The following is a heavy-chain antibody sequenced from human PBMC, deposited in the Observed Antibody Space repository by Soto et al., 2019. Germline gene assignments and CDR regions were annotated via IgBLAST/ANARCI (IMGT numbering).Heavy chain of an antibody. CDR2: VSPDGSRK. CDR1: GFTFSGYS. D-gene: IGHD3-16*01. CDR3: ARDVWHCGSDTCYFYGMDV. J-gene: IGHJ6*02. Sequence: QVQLVESGGGVVQPGRSLRLSCEGSGFTFSGYSIHWVRQAPGKGLEWVAVVSPDGSRKYYADSVKGRFTIPRDNSQDTVYLQMNSLRSEDTAIYFCARDVWHCGSDTCYFYGMDVWGPGTTITVSS. V-gene: IGHV3-30-3*01.